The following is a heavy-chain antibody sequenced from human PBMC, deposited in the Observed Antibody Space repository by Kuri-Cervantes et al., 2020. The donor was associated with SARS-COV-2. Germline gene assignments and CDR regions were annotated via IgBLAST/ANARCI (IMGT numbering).Heavy chain of an antibody. V-gene: IGHV3-23*01. CDR1: GFTFSSYG. CDR3: ARGGAAAGTFYYGMDV. D-gene: IGHD6-13*01. CDR2: ISGSGSST. Sequence: GESLKISCAASGFTFSSYGMHWVRQAPGKGLEWVSAISGSGSSTYYADPVKGPFTISRHNSKNTLYLQMNSLRAEDTAVYYCARGGAAAGTFYYGMDVWGQGTMVTVSS. J-gene: IGHJ6*02.